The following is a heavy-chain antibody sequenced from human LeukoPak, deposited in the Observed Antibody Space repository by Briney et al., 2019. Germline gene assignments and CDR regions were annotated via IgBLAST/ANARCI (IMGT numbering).Heavy chain of an antibody. CDR2: IYPGDSAT. V-gene: IGHV5-51*01. Sequence: GESLQISCRDSGNTFTTSLIVWVRQMPGKGLEWMGVIYPGDSATTYSPSFQGQVTFSVDKSSRTAYLQWSSLRASDTAIYYCARPKYSSSLAFDYWGQGTPVTVSS. D-gene: IGHD3-22*01. CDR3: ARPKYSSSLAFDY. J-gene: IGHJ4*02. CDR1: GNTFTTSL.